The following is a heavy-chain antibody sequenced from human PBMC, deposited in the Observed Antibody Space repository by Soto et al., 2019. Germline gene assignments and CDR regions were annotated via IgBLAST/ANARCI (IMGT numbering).Heavy chain of an antibody. D-gene: IGHD3-3*01. V-gene: IGHV1-8*01. J-gene: IGHJ4*02. CDR3: ARSITIFGVVIRSFDY. CDR1: GYTFTSYD. CDR2: MNPNSGNT. Sequence: ASVKVSCKASGYTFTSYDINWVRQATGQGLEWMGWMNPNSGNTGYAQKFQGRVTMTRNTSISTAYMELSSLRSEDTAVYYRARSITIFGVVIRSFDYWGQGTLVTVSS.